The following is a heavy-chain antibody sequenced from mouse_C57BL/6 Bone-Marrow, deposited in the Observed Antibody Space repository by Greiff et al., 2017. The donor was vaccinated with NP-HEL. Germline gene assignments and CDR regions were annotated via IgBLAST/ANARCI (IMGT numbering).Heavy chain of an antibody. CDR3: AIDSNSSWFAY. Sequence: QVQLQQSGAELAKPGASVKLSCKASGYTFTSYWMHWVKQRPGQGLEWIGYINPSSGYTKYNQKFKDKATLTADKSSCTAYMQLSSLTYEDSAVYYCAIDSNSSWFAYWGQGTLVTVSA. V-gene: IGHV1-7*01. J-gene: IGHJ3*01. CDR2: INPSSGYT. CDR1: GYTFTSYW. D-gene: IGHD2-5*01.